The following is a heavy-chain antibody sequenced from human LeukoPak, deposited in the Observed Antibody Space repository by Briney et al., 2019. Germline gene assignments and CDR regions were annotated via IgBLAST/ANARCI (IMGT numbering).Heavy chain of an antibody. J-gene: IGHJ5*02. CDR2: IYTSGSN. V-gene: IGHV4-4*07. Sequence: PSETLSLTCTVSGGSISSYYWSWIRQPAGKGLEWIGRIYTSGSNNYNPSLKSRVTISVDTSKNQFSLKLSSVTAADTAVYYCARSRPPPYCSGGSCWRMGWFDPWGQGTLVTVSS. CDR1: GGSISSYY. CDR3: ARSRPPPYCSGGSCWRMGWFDP. D-gene: IGHD2-15*01.